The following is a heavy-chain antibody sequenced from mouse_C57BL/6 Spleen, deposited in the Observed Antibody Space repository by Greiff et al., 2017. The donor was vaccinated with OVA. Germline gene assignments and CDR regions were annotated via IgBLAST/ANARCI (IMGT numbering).Heavy chain of an antibody. J-gene: IGHJ1*03. CDR3: ARYDGGYFDV. Sequence: VQLKESGPELVKPGASVKISCKASGYSFTGYYMNWVKQSPEKSLEWIGEINPSTGGTTYNQKFKAKATLTVDKSSSTAYMQLKSLTSEDSAVYYCARYDGGYFDVWGTGTTVTVSS. D-gene: IGHD2-3*01. CDR2: INPSTGGT. V-gene: IGHV1-42*01. CDR1: GYSFTGYY.